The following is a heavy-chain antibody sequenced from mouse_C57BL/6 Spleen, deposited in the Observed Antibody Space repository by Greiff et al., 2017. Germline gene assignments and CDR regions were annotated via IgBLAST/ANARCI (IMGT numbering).Heavy chain of an antibody. CDR3: ARDSLLPAWFAY. Sequence: EVQRVESGGGLVKPGGSLKLSCAASGFTFSSYAMSWVRQTPEKRLEWVATISAGGSYTYYPDNVKGRFTISRDNAKNNLYLQMSHLKSEDTAMXYCARDSLLPAWFAYWGQGTLVTVSA. J-gene: IGHJ3*01. CDR2: ISAGGSYT. D-gene: IGHD2-1*01. V-gene: IGHV5-4*01. CDR1: GFTFSSYA.